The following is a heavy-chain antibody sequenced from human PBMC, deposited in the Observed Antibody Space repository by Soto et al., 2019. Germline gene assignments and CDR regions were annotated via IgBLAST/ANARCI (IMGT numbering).Heavy chain of an antibody. CDR1: GFTFSRYE. D-gene: IGHD6-13*01. Sequence: GSLRLSCAASGFTFSRYEMNWVRQAPGKGLEWISYISTSGSTIYYADSVKGRFTISRDNAKNSLYLQMNSLRAEDTAVYYCARELAAAGSFDYWGQGTLVTVSS. CDR3: ARELAAAGSFDY. V-gene: IGHV3-48*03. CDR2: ISTSGSTI. J-gene: IGHJ4*02.